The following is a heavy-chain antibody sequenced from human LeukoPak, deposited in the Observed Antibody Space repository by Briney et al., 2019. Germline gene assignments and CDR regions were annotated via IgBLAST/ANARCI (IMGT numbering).Heavy chain of an antibody. Sequence: SETLSLTCAVYGGSFSVYYWSWIRQPPGKGLEWIGEINHSGSTNYNPSLKSRVTISVDTSKNQFSLKLSSVTAADTAVYYCAREGGHSSSWSSLEGAFDIWGQGTMVTVSS. CDR2: INHSGST. CDR3: AREGGHSSSWSSLEGAFDI. CDR1: GGSFSVYY. J-gene: IGHJ3*02. V-gene: IGHV4-34*01. D-gene: IGHD6-13*01.